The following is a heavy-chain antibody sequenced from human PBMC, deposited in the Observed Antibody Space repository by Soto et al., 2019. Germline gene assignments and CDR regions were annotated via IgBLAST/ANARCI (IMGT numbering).Heavy chain of an antibody. CDR3: VRDGTKTLRDWFDP. D-gene: IGHD1-1*01. CDR1: GASISGYY. CDR2: IYATGTT. J-gene: IGHJ5*02. Sequence: SETLSLTCTVSGASISGYYWSWIRKSAGKGLEWIGRIYATGTTDYNPSLKSRVMMSVDTSKKQSSLKLRSVTAADTAVYYCVRDGTKTLRDWFDPWGQGISVTVSS. V-gene: IGHV4-4*07.